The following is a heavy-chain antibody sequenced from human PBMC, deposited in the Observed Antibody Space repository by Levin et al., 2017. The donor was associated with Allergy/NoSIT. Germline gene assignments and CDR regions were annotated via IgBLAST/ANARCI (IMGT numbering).Heavy chain of an antibody. J-gene: IGHJ4*02. D-gene: IGHD3-16*01. V-gene: IGHV3-69-1*01. CDR3: TSGPEGDENFDY. CDR2: LTTSSGTS. Sequence: GGSLRLSCEASGFTFSDWDMNWVRQAPGKGLEWLSFLTTSSGTSLYADSVKGRFTVSRDNARSSLCLQMNSLRADDTAIYYCTSGPEGDENFDYWGEGTLVTVSS. CDR1: GFTFSDWD.